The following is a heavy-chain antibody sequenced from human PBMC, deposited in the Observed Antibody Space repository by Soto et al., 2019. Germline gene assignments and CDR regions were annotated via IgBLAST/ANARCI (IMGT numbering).Heavy chain of an antibody. Sequence: QVQLVQSGAEGKKPGASVKVSCKASGYTFTSYGISWVRQAPGQELEWMGWISAYNGNTNYAQKLQGRVTMTTDTSTSTAYMELRSLRSDDTAVYYCAIEGLYSGYDYYYYYGMDVWGQVTTVTVSS. J-gene: IGHJ6*02. CDR2: ISAYNGNT. D-gene: IGHD5-12*01. CDR3: AIEGLYSGYDYYYYYGMDV. V-gene: IGHV1-18*01. CDR1: GYTFTSYG.